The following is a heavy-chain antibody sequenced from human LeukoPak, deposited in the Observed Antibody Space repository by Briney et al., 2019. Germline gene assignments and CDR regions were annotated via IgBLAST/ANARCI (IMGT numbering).Heavy chain of an antibody. J-gene: IGHJ6*04. Sequence: GGSLRLSCAASGFTFSSYEMNWVRQAPGEGLEWVSYISSSGSTIYYADSVKGRFTISRDNAKNSLYLQMNSLGAEDTAVYYCAELGITMIGGVWGKGTTVTISS. CDR1: GFTFSSYE. CDR2: ISSSGSTI. CDR3: AELGITMIGGV. V-gene: IGHV3-48*03. D-gene: IGHD3-10*02.